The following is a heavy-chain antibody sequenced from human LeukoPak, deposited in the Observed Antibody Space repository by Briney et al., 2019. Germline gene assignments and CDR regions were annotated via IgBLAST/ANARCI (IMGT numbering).Heavy chain of an antibody. J-gene: IGHJ3*02. CDR2: IYSDGSTT. CDR1: GFTFSSYW. V-gene: IGHV3-74*01. CDR3: ARESGFYGDYGAFDI. Sequence: PGGSLRLSCAASGFTFSSYWMHWVRQAPGKGLVWVSRIYSDGSTTNYADSVKGRFTISRDNAKNTLYLQMNSLRAEDTAIYYCARESGFYGDYGAFDIWGQGTTVTV. D-gene: IGHD4-17*01.